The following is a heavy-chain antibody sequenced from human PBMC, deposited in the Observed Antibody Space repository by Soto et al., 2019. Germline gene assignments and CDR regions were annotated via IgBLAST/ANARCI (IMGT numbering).Heavy chain of an antibody. J-gene: IGHJ4*02. CDR3: ASRKSSPYFDY. D-gene: IGHD3-10*01. Sequence: SETLSLTCTVSGGSISSYYWSWIRQPPGKGLEWIGYIFYSGSTNYNPSLKSRVTITVDTSKNQFSLKLSSVTAADTAVYYCASRKSSPYFDYWGQGTLVTVSS. V-gene: IGHV4-59*08. CDR2: IFYSGST. CDR1: GGSISSYY.